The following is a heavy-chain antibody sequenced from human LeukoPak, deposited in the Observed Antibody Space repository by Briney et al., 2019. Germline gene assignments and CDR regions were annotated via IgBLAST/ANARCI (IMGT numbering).Heavy chain of an antibody. CDR3: ARIAAAGNRRLNY. Sequence: ASVKVSCKASGYTFTGYYINWVRQAPGQAPEWVGWVNPNTGGTRYAQKFQGRITMTRNTSISTAYMELSSLTSEDTAVYYCARIAAAGNRRLNYWGQGTLVTVSS. J-gene: IGHJ4*02. CDR1: GYTFTGYY. D-gene: IGHD6-13*01. V-gene: IGHV1-8*02. CDR2: VNPNTGGT.